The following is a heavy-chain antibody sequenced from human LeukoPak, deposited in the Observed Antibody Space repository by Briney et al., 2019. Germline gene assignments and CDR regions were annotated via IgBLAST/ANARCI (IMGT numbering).Heavy chain of an antibody. J-gene: IGHJ5*02. CDR2: IHYTGGT. CDR1: GGSISSSTYY. CDR3: ARVAAKNFGMLISNFYP. Sequence: SETLSLTCTVSGGSISSSTYYWGWIRQPRGKGLEWIGSIHYTGGTYYNPSLKSRVTISVDTSNNQFSLKLSSVTAADTAIYYCARVAAKNFGMLISNFYPWGQGTLVTVSS. V-gene: IGHV4-39*01. D-gene: IGHD3-3*01.